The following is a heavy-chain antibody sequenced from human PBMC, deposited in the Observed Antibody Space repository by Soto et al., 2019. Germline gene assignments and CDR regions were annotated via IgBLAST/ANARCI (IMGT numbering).Heavy chain of an antibody. J-gene: IGHJ4*02. Sequence: EVQLLESGGGLVQPGGSLRLSCAASGFTFSSYAMIWGRQAPGKGLEWVSTISGSGGSTYYADSVKGRFTISRDNSKNTLYLQMNSLRAEDTAVYYCAKDQRQQQVSNDFDYWGQGTLVTVSS. D-gene: IGHD6-13*01. V-gene: IGHV3-23*01. CDR2: ISGSGGST. CDR3: AKDQRQQQVSNDFDY. CDR1: GFTFSSYA.